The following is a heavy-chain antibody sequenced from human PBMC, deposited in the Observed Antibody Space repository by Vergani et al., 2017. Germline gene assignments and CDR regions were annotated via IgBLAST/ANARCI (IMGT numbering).Heavy chain of an antibody. D-gene: IGHD2-2*01. CDR1: GFTFSSYC. CDR3: ARDPASRDIVVVPAASNWFDP. V-gene: IGHV3-33*01. Sequence: QVQLVESGGGVVQPGRSLRLSCAASGFTFSSYCMHWVRQAPGKGLGWVAVIWYDGSNKYYADSVKGRFTLSRDNSKNTLYLQMNSLRAEDTAVYYCARDPASRDIVVVPAASNWFDPWGQGTLVTVSS. CDR2: IWYDGSNK. J-gene: IGHJ5*02.